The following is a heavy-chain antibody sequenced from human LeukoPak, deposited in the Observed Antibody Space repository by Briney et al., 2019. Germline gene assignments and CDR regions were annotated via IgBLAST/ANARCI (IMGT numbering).Heavy chain of an antibody. J-gene: IGHJ6*02. CDR2: IIPIFGTA. D-gene: IGHD6-6*01. CDR3: ARYSSSSVSTSSYYYYGMDV. V-gene: IGHV1-69*13. Sequence: GASVKVSCKASGGTFSSYAISWVRQAPGQGLEWMGGIIPIFGTANYAQKFQGRVTITADESTSTAYMELISLRSEDTAVYYCARYSSSSVSTSSYYYYGMDVWGQGTTVTVSS. CDR1: GGTFSSYA.